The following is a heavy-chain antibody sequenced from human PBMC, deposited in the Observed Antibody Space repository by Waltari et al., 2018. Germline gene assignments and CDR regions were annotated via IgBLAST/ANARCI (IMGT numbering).Heavy chain of an antibody. CDR3: ARSITSRGYSYGYYYYGMDV. V-gene: IGHV4-39*01. Sequence: QLQLQESGPGLVKPSETLSLTCTVSGGSISSSSYYWGWIRQPPGKGLEWIGSIYYSGSTDYNPSLKSRVTISVDTSKNQFSLKLSSVTAADTAVYYCARSITSRGYSYGYYYYGMDVWGQGTTVTVSS. J-gene: IGHJ6*02. CDR2: IYYSGST. D-gene: IGHD5-18*01. CDR1: GGSISSSSYY.